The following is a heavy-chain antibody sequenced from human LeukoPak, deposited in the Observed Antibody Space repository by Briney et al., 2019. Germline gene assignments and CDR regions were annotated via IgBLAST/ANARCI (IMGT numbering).Heavy chain of an antibody. CDR2: IYYSGST. J-gene: IGHJ5*02. V-gene: IGHV4-59*01. CDR1: GGSISSYY. D-gene: IGHD6-19*01. Sequence: SETLSLPCTGSGGSISSYYWSWIRQPPGKGLEWIGYIYYSGSTNYNPSLKSRVTISVDTSKNQFSLKLSSVTAADTAVYYCARGSSGWYNWFDPGGQGTLVTVSS. CDR3: ARGSSGWYNWFDP.